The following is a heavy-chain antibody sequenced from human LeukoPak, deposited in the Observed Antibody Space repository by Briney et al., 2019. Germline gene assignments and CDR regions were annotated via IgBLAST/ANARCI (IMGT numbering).Heavy chain of an antibody. CDR1: GASISSADYY. Sequence: PSQTLSLTCTVSGASISSADYYWAWLRQPPGKGLEWIVYIYHSGSTHYNSSLKSRLTISVDTSKNQFSLKLSSVTAADTAVYYCARGLRGIMIRGAITDLNWFDVWGQGTLVSVSS. J-gene: IGHJ5*02. CDR2: IYHSGST. D-gene: IGHD3-10*01. V-gene: IGHV4-30-4*01. CDR3: ARGLRGIMIRGAITDLNWFDV.